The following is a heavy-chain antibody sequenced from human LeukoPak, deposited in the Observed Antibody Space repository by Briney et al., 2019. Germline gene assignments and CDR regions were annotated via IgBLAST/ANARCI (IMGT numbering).Heavy chain of an antibody. J-gene: IGHJ2*01. D-gene: IGHD3-3*01. V-gene: IGHV3-21*01. CDR1: GFTFTSFT. CDR2: INSATNNI. Sequence: GGSLRLSCAASGFTFTSFTMNWVRQAPGKGLEWVSSINSATNNIYYADSVKGRFTISRDNAKNSLSLQMNSLRAEDTAMYYCARDGPYYGFWSGSYKRYFDLWGRGTLVTVSS. CDR3: ARDGPYYGFWSGSYKRYFDL.